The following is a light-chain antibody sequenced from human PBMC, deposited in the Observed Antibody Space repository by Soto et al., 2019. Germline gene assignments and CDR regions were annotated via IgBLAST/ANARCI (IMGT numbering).Light chain of an antibody. Sequence: EIVIPQSPATLSVSPGEGGTLSCRASQGIGNTLAWYQQKPGQTPRLLIYAASIRATGVPARFSGSGSGTDFTLTINSLQSEDFAVYYCQHYVNWPLTFGGGTNVESK. CDR3: QHYVNWPLT. CDR2: AAS. V-gene: IGKV3-15*01. J-gene: IGKJ4*01. CDR1: QGIGNT.